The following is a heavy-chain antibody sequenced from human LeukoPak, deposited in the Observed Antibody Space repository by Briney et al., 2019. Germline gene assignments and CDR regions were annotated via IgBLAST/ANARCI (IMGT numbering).Heavy chain of an antibody. CDR1: GGSISSYY. CDR2: IYYSGST. Sequence: SETLSLTRTVSGGSISSYYWSWIRQPPGKGLEWIGYIYYSGSTNYNPSLKSRVTISVDTSKNQFSLKLSSVTAADSAVYYCARGMYYDASGALDYWGRGTLVTVSS. D-gene: IGHD3-22*01. CDR3: ARGMYYDASGALDY. V-gene: IGHV4-59*12. J-gene: IGHJ4*02.